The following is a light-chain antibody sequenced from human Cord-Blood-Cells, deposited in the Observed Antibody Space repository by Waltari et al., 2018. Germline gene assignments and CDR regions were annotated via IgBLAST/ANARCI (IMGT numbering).Light chain of an antibody. CDR2: EGS. Sequence: QSALTQPASVSGSPGQSITISCTGTSSAVGSYNLVSWYQQHPGKAPKLMIYEGSKRPSGIYTVCSGSKSGNTASLTISGLQAEDEADYYCCSYAGSSNYVFGTGPKVTVL. CDR3: CSYAGSSNYV. CDR1: SSAVGSYNL. V-gene: IGLV2-23*01. J-gene: IGLJ1*01.